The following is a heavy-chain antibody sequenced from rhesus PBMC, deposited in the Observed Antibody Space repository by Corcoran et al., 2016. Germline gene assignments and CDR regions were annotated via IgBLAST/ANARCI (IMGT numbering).Heavy chain of an antibody. V-gene: IGHV3-118*01. J-gene: IGHJ4*01. CDR2: IISKSNKSET. CDR1: GFTFSSSA. D-gene: IGHD4-17*01. CDR3: TGNPFDY. Sequence: EVQLVESGGGLVQPGGSLRLSCAASGFTFSSSAMHWVRQASGKGLEWVGRIISKSNKSETGYAAYVKGRFTISRDDSKNTAYLQMNSRKTEDTGVYYCTGNPFDYWGQGVLVTVSS.